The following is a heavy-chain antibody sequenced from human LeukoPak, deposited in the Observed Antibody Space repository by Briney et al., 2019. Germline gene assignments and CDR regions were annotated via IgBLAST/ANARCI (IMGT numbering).Heavy chain of an antibody. CDR1: GYTFTTYY. J-gene: IGHJ4*02. CDR2: INPSGGST. V-gene: IGHV1-46*01. CDR3: ARATPDTVLVGRPYLSTFDY. D-gene: IGHD4-17*01. Sequence: GASVKVSCKASGYTFTTYYMHWVRQAPGQGLEWMGIINPSGGSTSYAQNFQGRVTMTRDTSTSTVYMELSSLRSEDTAVYYCARATPDTVLVGRPYLSTFDYWGQGTLVTVSS.